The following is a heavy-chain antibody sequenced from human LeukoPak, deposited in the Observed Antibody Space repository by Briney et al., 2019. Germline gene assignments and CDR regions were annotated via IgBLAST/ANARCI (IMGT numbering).Heavy chain of an antibody. D-gene: IGHD3-3*01. V-gene: IGHV1-18*01. CDR3: ARYTIPTYYDFWSGYADGMDV. CDR2: ISAYNGNT. Sequence: ASVKVSCKASGYTFTSYGISWVRQAPGQGLEWMGWISAYNGNTNYAQMLQGRVTMTTDTSTSTAYMELRSLRSDDTAVYYCARYTIPTYYDFWSGYADGMDVWGQGTTVTVSS. J-gene: IGHJ6*02. CDR1: GYTFTSYG.